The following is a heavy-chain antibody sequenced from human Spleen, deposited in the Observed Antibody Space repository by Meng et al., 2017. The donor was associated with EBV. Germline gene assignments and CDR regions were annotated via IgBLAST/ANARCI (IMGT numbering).Heavy chain of an antibody. CDR1: GGSVSGFY. Sequence: QVQLQQWGAGRLKPSETLSLTCAVYGGSVSGFYWIWIRQSPEKGLEWIGESNHSGSTTYNPSLKSRVTISVDTSKDQFSLRLTSVTAADTAIYYCARGRTVARSPWSDPWGQGTLVTVSS. D-gene: IGHD6-6*01. J-gene: IGHJ5*02. CDR3: ARGRTVARSPWSDP. V-gene: IGHV4-34*01. CDR2: SNHSGST.